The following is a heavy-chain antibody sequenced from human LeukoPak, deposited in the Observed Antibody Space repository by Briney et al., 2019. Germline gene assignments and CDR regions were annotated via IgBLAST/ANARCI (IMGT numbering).Heavy chain of an antibody. V-gene: IGHV3-21*01. Sequence: GGSLRLSCAASGFAFSRYSMNWVRQAPGKGLEWVSSISYSGPHMFYADSVRGRFTISRDNSKYTLYLQTNSLRAEDTAVYYCAREYSGDGAFDIWGQGTMVTVSS. J-gene: IGHJ3*02. D-gene: IGHD5-12*01. CDR1: GFAFSRYS. CDR3: AREYSGDGAFDI. CDR2: ISYSGPHM.